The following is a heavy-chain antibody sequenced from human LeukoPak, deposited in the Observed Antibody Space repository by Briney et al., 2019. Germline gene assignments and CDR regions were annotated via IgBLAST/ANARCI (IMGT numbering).Heavy chain of an antibody. CDR2: ISSSGGST. V-gene: IGHV3-23*01. CDR3: AKDRSGGGDYYFGMDV. CDR1: GLTFSSYA. Sequence: GGSLRLSCAASGLTFSSYAMSWVRQAPGKGLEWVSSISSSGGSTYYADSVKGRFTISRDNSQNTLYLQMNSLRAEDTAVYYCAKDRSGGGDYYFGMDVWDPGTTVTVSS. J-gene: IGHJ6*02. D-gene: IGHD6-19*01.